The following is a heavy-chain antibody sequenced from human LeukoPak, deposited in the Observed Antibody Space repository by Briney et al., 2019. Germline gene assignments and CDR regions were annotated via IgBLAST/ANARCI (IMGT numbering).Heavy chain of an antibody. Sequence: ASVKVSCKASGYTFTSYAMNWVRQAPGQGLEWMGWINTNTGNPTYAQGFTGRFVFPLDTSVSTAYLQISSLKAEDTAVYYCARDKGGVWFGELLFDYWGQGTLVTVSS. J-gene: IGHJ4*02. CDR1: GYTFTSYA. V-gene: IGHV7-4-1*02. CDR2: INTNTGNP. D-gene: IGHD3-10*01. CDR3: ARDKGGVWFGELLFDY.